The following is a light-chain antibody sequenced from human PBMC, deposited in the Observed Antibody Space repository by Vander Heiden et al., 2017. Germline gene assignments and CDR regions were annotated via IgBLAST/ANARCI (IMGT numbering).Light chain of an antibody. CDR2: AAS. J-gene: IGKJ1*01. Sequence: DIQMTQSPSSLSASVGDRVTITCRASQGISNYLAWYQQKPGKVPKLLIYAASTLQSGVPSRFSGSGSGTYFTLTISSLQPEDVATYYCQKYNSAPWTFCQGTKVEIK. V-gene: IGKV1-27*01. CDR3: QKYNSAPWT. CDR1: QGISNY.